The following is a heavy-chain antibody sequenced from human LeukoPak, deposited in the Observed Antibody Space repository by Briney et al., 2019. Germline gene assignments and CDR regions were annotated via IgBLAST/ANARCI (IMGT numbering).Heavy chain of an antibody. CDR2: IYYSGST. D-gene: IGHD3-3*01. V-gene: IGHV4-59*01. CDR1: GGSISSYY. Sequence: SEALSLTCTVSGGSISSYYWSWIRQPPGKGLEWIGYIYYSGSTNYNPSLKSRVTISVDTSKNQFSLKLSSVTAADTAVYYCARLWGSRYYDFWSGSWFDPWGQGTLVTVSS. J-gene: IGHJ5*02. CDR3: ARLWGSRYYDFWSGSWFDP.